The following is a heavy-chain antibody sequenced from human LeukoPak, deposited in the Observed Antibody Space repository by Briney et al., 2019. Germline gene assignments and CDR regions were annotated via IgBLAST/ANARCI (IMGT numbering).Heavy chain of an antibody. Sequence: GASVRVSCKASGYTFTAYFIHWVRQAPGQGLEWMGWINPNSGDTNYAQNCQGSVTMTRYTSISTAYMDLSGLRSEDTAVYSCARAPNAFDIWGQGKMVTVNS. CDR2: INPNSGDT. J-gene: IGHJ3*02. CDR3: ARAPNAFDI. CDR1: GYTFTAYF. V-gene: IGHV1-2*02.